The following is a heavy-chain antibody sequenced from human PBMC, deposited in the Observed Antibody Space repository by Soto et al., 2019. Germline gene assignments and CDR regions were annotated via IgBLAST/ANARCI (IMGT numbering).Heavy chain of an antibody. CDR2: ISGSGGST. Sequence: LRLSCAASGFTFSSYAMSWVRQAPGKGLEWVSAISGSGGSTYYADSVKGRFTISRDNSKNTLYLQMNSLRAEDTAVYYCAKDRKVLPNYYYGMDVWGQGTTVTVSS. J-gene: IGHJ6*02. CDR3: AKDRKVLPNYYYGMDV. D-gene: IGHD1-1*01. CDR1: GFTFSSYA. V-gene: IGHV3-23*01.